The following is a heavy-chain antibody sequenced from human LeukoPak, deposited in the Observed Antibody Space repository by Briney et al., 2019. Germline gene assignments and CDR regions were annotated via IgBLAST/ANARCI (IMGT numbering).Heavy chain of an antibody. CDR3: ARDQNRNVWGSYRYTAH. CDR2: INPSGGGT. Sequence: ASVKVSCKASGYTFTSYYMHWVRQAPGQGLEWMGIINPSGGGTSYAQEFQGRVTMTRDTSTSTVYMELSSLRSEDTAVYYCARDQNRNVWGSYRYTAHWGQGTLVTVSS. J-gene: IGHJ4*02. CDR1: GYTFTSYY. V-gene: IGHV1-46*01. D-gene: IGHD3-16*02.